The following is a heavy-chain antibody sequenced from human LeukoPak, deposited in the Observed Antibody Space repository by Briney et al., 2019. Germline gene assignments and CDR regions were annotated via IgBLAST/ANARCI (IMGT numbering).Heavy chain of an antibody. CDR2: IYYSGST. D-gene: IGHD3-22*01. CDR1: GGSISSYY. Sequence: SETLSLTCTVSGGSISSYYWSWIRQPPGKGLEWIGYIYYSGSTNYNPSLKSRVTISVDTSKNQFSLKLSSVPAADTPVYYCARVLVSSGYYFNYWGQGTLVTVSS. V-gene: IGHV4-59*01. CDR3: ARVLVSSGYYFNY. J-gene: IGHJ4*02.